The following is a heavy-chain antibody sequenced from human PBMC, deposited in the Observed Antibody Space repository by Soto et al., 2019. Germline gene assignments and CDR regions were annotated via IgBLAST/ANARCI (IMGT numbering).Heavy chain of an antibody. V-gene: IGHV4-59*01. CDR3: ATTTVTTIDAFDI. CDR2: IYYSGYT. CDR1: GGSISGYY. D-gene: IGHD4-17*01. J-gene: IGHJ3*02. Sequence: ETLSLTCTVSGGSISGYYWTWLRQPPGKGLEWIGYIYYSGYTNYNPSLKSRVTISVDTSKNQFSLMLSSVTAADTAVYYCATTTVTTIDAFDIWGQGTMVT.